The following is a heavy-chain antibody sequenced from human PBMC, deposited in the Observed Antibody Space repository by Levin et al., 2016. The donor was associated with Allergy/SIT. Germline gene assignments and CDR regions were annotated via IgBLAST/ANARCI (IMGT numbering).Heavy chain of an antibody. CDR2: THAGDPET. CDR1: GYKFTTYW. Sequence: GESLKISCQASGYKFTTYWVGWVRQVPGKGLEWVGITHAGDPETIYSPHFQGQVTISTDKSISTAYLQWRSLKASDTAIYYCARLVVAFGRVFDSWGPGTLVTVSS. V-gene: IGHV5-51*01. CDR3: ARLVVAFGRVFDS. J-gene: IGHJ4*02. D-gene: IGHD3-16*01.